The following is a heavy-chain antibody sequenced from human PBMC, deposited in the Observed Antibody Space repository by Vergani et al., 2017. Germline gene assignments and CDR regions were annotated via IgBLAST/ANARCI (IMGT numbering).Heavy chain of an antibody. CDR2: INHSGST. CDR3: ARLSSWYRHNWFDP. Sequence: QVQLQQWGAGLLKPSETLSLTRAVYGGSFRGYYWSWIRQPPGKGLEWVGEINHSGSTNYNPSLKSRVTISVDTSKNQFSLKLSSVTAADTAVYYCARLSSWYRHNWFDPWGQGTLVTVSS. V-gene: IGHV4-34*01. J-gene: IGHJ5*02. D-gene: IGHD6-13*01. CDR1: GGSFRGYY.